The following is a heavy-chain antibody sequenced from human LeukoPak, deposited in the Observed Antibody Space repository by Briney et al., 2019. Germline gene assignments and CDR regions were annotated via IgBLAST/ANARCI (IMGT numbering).Heavy chain of an antibody. V-gene: IGHV3-9*01. CDR3: AKGLGYFDY. CDR1: GFTFDDYA. Sequence: PGGSLRLSCAASGFTFDDYAMHWVRQAPGEGLEWVSGISWNSGSIGYADSVKGRFTISRDNAKNSLYLQMNSLRAEDTALYYCAKGLGYFDYWGQGTLVTVSS. J-gene: IGHJ4*02. D-gene: IGHD3-16*01. CDR2: ISWNSGSI.